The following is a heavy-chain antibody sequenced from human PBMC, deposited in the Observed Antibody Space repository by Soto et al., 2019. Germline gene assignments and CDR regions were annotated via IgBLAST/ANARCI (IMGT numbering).Heavy chain of an antibody. V-gene: IGHV5-51*01. J-gene: IGHJ4*02. CDR3: ASPILTGYYSFDY. CDR2: IYPGDSDT. Sequence: GESLKISCKGSGYSFTRYWIGWVRQMPGKGLEWMGIIYPGDSDTRYSPSFQGQVTISADKSISTAYLQWSSLKASDTAMYYCASPILTGYYSFDYWGQGTLVTVSS. D-gene: IGHD3-9*01. CDR1: GYSFTRYW.